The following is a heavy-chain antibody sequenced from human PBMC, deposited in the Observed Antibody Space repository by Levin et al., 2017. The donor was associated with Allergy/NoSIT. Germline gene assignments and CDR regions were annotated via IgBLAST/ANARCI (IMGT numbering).Heavy chain of an antibody. V-gene: IGHV3-72*01. J-gene: IGHJ4*02. CDR1: GFTFSDHY. CDR2: IRNKANRYTT. CDR3: VRTVVVAPADRYHFDY. D-gene: IGHD2-15*01. Sequence: LSLTCAASGFTFSDHYLDWVRQAPGKGLEWVGRIRNKANRYTTEYAASVKGRFTISRDDSRNSLYLQMNSLQTEDTAVYYCVRTVVVAPADRYHFDYWGQGTRVTVSS.